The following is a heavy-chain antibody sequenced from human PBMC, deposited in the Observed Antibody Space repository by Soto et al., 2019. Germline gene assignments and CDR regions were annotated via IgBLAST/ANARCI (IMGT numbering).Heavy chain of an antibody. CDR2: INHSGST. CDR1: GGSFSGYY. CDR3: ASVAATVTTSTAFDI. J-gene: IGHJ3*02. V-gene: IGHV4-34*01. Sequence: QVQLQQWGAGLLKPSETLSLTCAVYGGSFSGYYWSWIRQPPGKGLEWIGEINHSGSTNYNPSLKSRVTISVDTSKNQFSLKLGSVTAADTAVYYCASVAATVTTSTAFDIWGQGTMVTVSS. D-gene: IGHD4-17*01.